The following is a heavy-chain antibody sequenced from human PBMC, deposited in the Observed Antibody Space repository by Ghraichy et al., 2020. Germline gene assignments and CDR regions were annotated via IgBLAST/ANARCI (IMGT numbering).Heavy chain of an antibody. CDR2: MNPDSGGT. D-gene: IGHD5-18*01. CDR1: GYTFTGYP. CDR3: ARGYRYGFDY. V-gene: IGHV1-2*06. J-gene: IGHJ4*02. Sequence: ASVKVSCKASGYTFTGYPIYWLRQAPGQGLECMGRMNPDSGGTNYAQKFQGRLTMTRDTPISTAYMELSSLRSDDTAVYYCARGYRYGFDYWGQGTLVTVSS.